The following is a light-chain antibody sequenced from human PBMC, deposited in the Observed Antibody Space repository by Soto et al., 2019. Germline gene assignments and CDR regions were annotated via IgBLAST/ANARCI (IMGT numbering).Light chain of an antibody. Sequence: QSVLTQPASVSGSPGQSITISCTGTSSDVGYYNYVSWYQQHPDKAPKLMIYEVTNRPSGVSNRFSGSKSGNTASLTISGLQAEDEADYYCSSYTSNTNYVFGTGTKVTVL. J-gene: IGLJ1*01. V-gene: IGLV2-14*01. CDR2: EVT. CDR1: SSDVGYYNY. CDR3: SSYTSNTNYV.